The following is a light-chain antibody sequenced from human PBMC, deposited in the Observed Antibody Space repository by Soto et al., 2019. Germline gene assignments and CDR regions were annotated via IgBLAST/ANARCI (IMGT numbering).Light chain of an antibody. CDR2: GAS. CDR3: QQYNNWPCT. Sequence: EIVMTQSPATLSVSPGERATLSCRASQSVSSNLAWYQQKPGQAPRLLIYGASTRATGIPARFSGSGSGTEFTLTLSRLQSQDFAVYYCQQYNNWPCTFGQGTKLEIK. J-gene: IGKJ2*02. V-gene: IGKV3-15*01. CDR1: QSVSSN.